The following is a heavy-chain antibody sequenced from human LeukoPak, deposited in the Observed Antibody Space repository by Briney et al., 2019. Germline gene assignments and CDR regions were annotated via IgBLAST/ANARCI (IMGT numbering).Heavy chain of an antibody. V-gene: IGHV4-59*01. CDR2: IYYSGST. CDR1: GGSISSYY. J-gene: IGHJ6*02. CDR3: ARDKGGAYYDFWSGVPQYYYYGMDV. D-gene: IGHD3-3*01. Sequence: SETLSLTCTVSGGSISSYYWSWIRQPPGKGLEWIGYIYYSGSTNYNPSLESRVIISVDTSKNQFSLKLSSVTAADTAVYYCARDKGGAYYDFWSGVPQYYYYGMDVWGQGTTVTVSS.